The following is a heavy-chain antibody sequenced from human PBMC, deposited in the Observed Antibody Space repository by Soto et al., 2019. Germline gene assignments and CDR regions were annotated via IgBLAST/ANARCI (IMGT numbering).Heavy chain of an antibody. CDR3: AKDLKGTTSYFFDY. CDR2: IWYDGSNK. V-gene: IGHV3-33*06. Sequence: GGSLRLSCAASGFTFSSYGMHWVRQAPGKGLEWVAVIWYDGSNKYYADYVKGRFTISRDNSKNTLYLQMNSLRAEDTAVYYCAKDLKGTTSYFFDYWGQGTLVTVSS. CDR1: GFTFSSYG. J-gene: IGHJ4*02. D-gene: IGHD4-17*01.